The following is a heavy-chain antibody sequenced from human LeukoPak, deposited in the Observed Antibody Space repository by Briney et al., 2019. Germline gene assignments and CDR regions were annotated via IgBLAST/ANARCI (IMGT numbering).Heavy chain of an antibody. CDR1: GGSISSSSYY. CDR3: ARGRSTVSMFRWFDP. CDR2: IYYSGST. D-gene: IGHD3-10*02. Sequence: SETLSLTCTVSGGSISSSSYYWGWIRQPPGKGLEWIGSIYYSGSTYYNPSLKSRVTISVDTSKNQFSLKLSSVTAADTAVYYCARGRSTVSMFRWFDPWGQGTLVTVSS. J-gene: IGHJ5*02. V-gene: IGHV4-39*07.